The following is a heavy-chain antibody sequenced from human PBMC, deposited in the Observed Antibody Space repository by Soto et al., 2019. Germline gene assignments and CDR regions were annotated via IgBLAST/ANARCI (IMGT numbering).Heavy chain of an antibody. V-gene: IGHV4-61*01. Sequence: SETLSLTCTDSGGSFKSGSYPWSWIRQPPGKGLEWIGYVYHTGRTSYNPSLKSRVSISMDTSKNQFSLNLDSVTAADTAVYFCARDFAYFDSWGQGTLVAVSS. CDR3: ARDFAYFDS. CDR2: VYHTGRT. D-gene: IGHD3-3*01. J-gene: IGHJ4*02. CDR1: GGSFKSGSYP.